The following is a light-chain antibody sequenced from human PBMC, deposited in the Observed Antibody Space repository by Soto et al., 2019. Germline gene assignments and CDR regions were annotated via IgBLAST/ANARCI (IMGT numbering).Light chain of an antibody. V-gene: IGKV3-11*01. Sequence: EIVFTQSPSTLSLSPGERVTLSCRASQSVSNSLAWYQQKPGQPPRLLIYDVSNRATGIPARFSGSGSGTDFTLTITSLEPEDFAVYFCHQRYNGPRVTFGQGTRLEIK. CDR2: DVS. CDR3: HQRYNGPRVT. J-gene: IGKJ5*01. CDR1: QSVSNS.